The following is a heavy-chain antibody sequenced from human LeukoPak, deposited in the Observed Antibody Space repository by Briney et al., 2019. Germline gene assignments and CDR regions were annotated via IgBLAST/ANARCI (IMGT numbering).Heavy chain of an antibody. Sequence: ASVKVSCKASGGTFSSYAISWVRQAPGQGLEWMGGIIPIFGTANYAQKFQGRVTMTRNTSISTAYMELSSLRSEDTAVYYCARGLNWNDGGWFDPWGQGTLVTVSS. J-gene: IGHJ5*02. CDR3: ARGLNWNDGGWFDP. CDR2: IIPIFGTA. CDR1: GGTFSSYA. D-gene: IGHD1-1*01. V-gene: IGHV1-69*05.